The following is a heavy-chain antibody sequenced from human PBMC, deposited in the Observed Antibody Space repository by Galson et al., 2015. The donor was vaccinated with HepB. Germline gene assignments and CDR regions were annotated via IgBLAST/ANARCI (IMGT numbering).Heavy chain of an antibody. Sequence: SLRLSCAASGFTFTTYAMTRVRQPPGKGLEWVSAISGGGGNTYYAGSVKGRFTISRDNSQNTLHLQMDSLRADDTAVYYCAKEGSREQWLDNWYDHWGQGTLVTVSS. V-gene: IGHV3-23*01. CDR3: AKEGSREQWLDNWYDH. CDR2: ISGGGGNT. J-gene: IGHJ5*02. CDR1: GFTFTTYA. D-gene: IGHD6-19*01.